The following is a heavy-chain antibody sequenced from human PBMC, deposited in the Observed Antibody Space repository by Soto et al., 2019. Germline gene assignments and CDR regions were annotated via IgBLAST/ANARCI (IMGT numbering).Heavy chain of an antibody. CDR3: ARDRWSGDYIWGTYRYTGPDY. CDR1: GFTFSSYG. J-gene: IGHJ4*02. Sequence: GGSLRLSCAASGFTFSSYGMHWVRQAPGKGLEWVAVIWYDGSDKFHADSVKGRFAISRDNSKNTLYLQMNSLRAEDTAVYDCARDRWSGDYIWGTYRYTGPDYWGQGTLVTVSS. V-gene: IGHV3-33*01. D-gene: IGHD3-16*02. CDR2: IWYDGSDK.